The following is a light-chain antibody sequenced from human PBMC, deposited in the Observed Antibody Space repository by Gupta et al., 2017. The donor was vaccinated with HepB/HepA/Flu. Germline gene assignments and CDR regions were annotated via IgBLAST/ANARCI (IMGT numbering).Light chain of an antibody. V-gene: IGLV7-46*01. J-gene: IGLJ3*02. CDR3: LLSYSDVGEV. Sequence: QAVVTQEPSLTVSPGETVTLTCGSSTGTVTSGHYPSWFQQKPGQAPRTLIYYTSNKHSWTPARFSGSLFGGKAALTLSGAQPEDEADYYCLLSYSDVGEVFGGGTKLTVL. CDR2: YTS. CDR1: TGTVTSGHY.